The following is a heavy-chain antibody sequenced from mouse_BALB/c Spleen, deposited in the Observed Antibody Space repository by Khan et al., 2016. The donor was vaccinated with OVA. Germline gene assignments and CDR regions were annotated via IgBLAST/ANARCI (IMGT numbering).Heavy chain of an antibody. CDR3: ARGGQWLRRGGGNSDY. V-gene: IGHV1S137*01. J-gene: IGHJ2*01. D-gene: IGHD2-2*01. CDR1: GYTFTDYA. Sequence: QVQLQQSGPELVRPGESVKISCKGSGYTFTDYAMHWVKQSHAKSLAWIGVISVYYDDTNYNQKFKGKATMTVDKSSSTAYMELARLTSDDSAIYYCARGGQWLRRGGGNSDYWGQGTTLTGSS. CDR2: ISVYYDDT.